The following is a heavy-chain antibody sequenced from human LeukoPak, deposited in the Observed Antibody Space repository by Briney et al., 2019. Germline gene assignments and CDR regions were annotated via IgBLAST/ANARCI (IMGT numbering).Heavy chain of an antibody. CDR1: GFTFSSYE. CDR2: ISSSDNTI. D-gene: IGHD4-23*01. V-gene: IGHV3-48*03. CDR3: ARDYGGSSPFDY. J-gene: IGHJ4*02. Sequence: GGSLRLSCAASGFTFSSYEMHWVRQAPGKGLEWVSYISSSDNTIYYADSVKGRSTISRDNAKNSLYLQMNSLRAEDTAVYYCARDYGGSSPFDYWGQGTLVTVSS.